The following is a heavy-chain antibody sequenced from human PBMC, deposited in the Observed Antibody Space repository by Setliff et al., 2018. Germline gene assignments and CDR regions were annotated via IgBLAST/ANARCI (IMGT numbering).Heavy chain of an antibody. CDR1: GDSISDAS. CDR3: ARTGTYRYFDY. CDR2: VFYNGAA. D-gene: IGHD1-1*01. J-gene: IGHJ4*02. V-gene: IGHV4-59*08. Sequence: PSETLSLTCTVSGDSISDASIMAWIRQPPGKGLEFIGYVFYNGAAKYDPSLKSRVTMSVDTSKTQFSLKLRSVTAADTAVYYCARTGTYRYFDYWGQGILVTVSS.